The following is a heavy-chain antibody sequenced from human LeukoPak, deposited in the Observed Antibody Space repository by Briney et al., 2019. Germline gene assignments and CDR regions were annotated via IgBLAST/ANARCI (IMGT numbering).Heavy chain of an antibody. Sequence: PSETLSLTCAVYGGSFSGYYWSWIRQPPGKGLEWIGEINHSGSTNSNPSLKSRVTISVDTSKNQFSLKLSSVTAADTAVYYCARGWYGSGSYYKPNWFDPWGQGTLVTVSS. CDR1: GGSFSGYY. J-gene: IGHJ5*02. D-gene: IGHD3-10*01. CDR2: INHSGST. CDR3: ARGWYGSGSYYKPNWFDP. V-gene: IGHV4-34*01.